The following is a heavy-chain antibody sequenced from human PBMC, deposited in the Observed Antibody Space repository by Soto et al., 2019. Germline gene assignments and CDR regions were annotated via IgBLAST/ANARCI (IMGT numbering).Heavy chain of an antibody. CDR2: ISSSSSTI. CDR3: ARVSPLNGSGSRNAFDI. CDR1: GFTFSSYS. J-gene: IGHJ3*02. D-gene: IGHD3-10*01. V-gene: IGHV3-48*01. Sequence: GGSLRLSCAASGFTFSSYSMNWVRQAPGKGLEWVSYISSSSSTIYYADSVKGRFTISRDNAKNSLYLQMNSLRAEDTAVYYCARVSPLNGSGSRNAFDIWGQGTMVTVSS.